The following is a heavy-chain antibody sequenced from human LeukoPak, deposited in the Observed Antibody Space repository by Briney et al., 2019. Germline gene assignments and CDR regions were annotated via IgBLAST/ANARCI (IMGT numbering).Heavy chain of an antibody. CDR3: ARVTGYIIEDYFDY. J-gene: IGHJ4*02. V-gene: IGHV4-59*01. Sequence: PSETLSLTCTVSGGSISSYYWSWIRQPPGKGLEWIGYIYYSGSTNYNPSLKSRVTISVDTSKNQFSLRLSSVTAADTAVYYCARVTGYIIEDYFDYWGQGTLVTVSS. D-gene: IGHD6-13*01. CDR1: GGSISSYY. CDR2: IYYSGST.